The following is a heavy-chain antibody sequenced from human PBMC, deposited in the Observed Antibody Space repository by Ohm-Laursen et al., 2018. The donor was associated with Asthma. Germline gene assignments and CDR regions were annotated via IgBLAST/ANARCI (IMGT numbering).Heavy chain of an antibody. V-gene: IGHV3-7*03. J-gene: IGHJ4*02. D-gene: IGHD3-22*01. CDR2: IKPDGSQT. CDR1: GFTFSGSW. CDR3: AKEGADRTQIDY. Sequence: SLRLSCTASGFTFSGSWMIWVRQAPGKGLQWLAFIKPDGSQTYYADSLEGRFSISRDNSKNTVYLQMNSLTAEDTALYYCAKEGADRTQIDYWGQGTLVTVSS.